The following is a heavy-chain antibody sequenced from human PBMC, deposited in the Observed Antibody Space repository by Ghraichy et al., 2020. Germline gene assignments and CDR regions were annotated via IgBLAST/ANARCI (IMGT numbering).Heavy chain of an antibody. V-gene: IGHV4-39*01. Sequence: SETLSLTCTVSGGSISSSSYYWGWIRQPPGKGLEWIGSIYYSGSTYYNPSLKSRVTISVDTSKNQFSLKLSSVTAADTAVYYCARRGYDILTGDYYYMDVWGKGTTVTVSS. D-gene: IGHD3-9*01. J-gene: IGHJ6*03. CDR2: IYYSGST. CDR3: ARRGYDILTGDYYYMDV. CDR1: GGSISSSSYY.